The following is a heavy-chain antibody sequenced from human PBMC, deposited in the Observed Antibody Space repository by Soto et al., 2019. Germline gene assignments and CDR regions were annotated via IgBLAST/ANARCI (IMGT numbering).Heavy chain of an antibody. Sequence: ETLSLTCAVYGGSFSGYYWSWIRQPPGKGLEWIGEINHSGSTNYNPSLKSRVTISVDTSKNQFSLKLSSVTAADTAVYYCASSGGSYYYGMDVWGQGTTVTVSS. CDR1: GGSFSGYY. J-gene: IGHJ6*02. CDR3: ASSGGSYYYGMDV. V-gene: IGHV4-34*01. CDR2: INHSGST. D-gene: IGHD2-15*01.